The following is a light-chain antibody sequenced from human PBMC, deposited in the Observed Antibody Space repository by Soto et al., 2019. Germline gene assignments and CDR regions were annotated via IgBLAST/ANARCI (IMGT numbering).Light chain of an antibody. Sequence: DIQMTQSQSSLAASVGNRVTIISQASQDISNYLNWYPQTKGKPPKLLIYDASNLETGVPSRFSGSGSGTDFTLPLGSLQPEDFSTYYCQKFNSDPWTFGQGTKVDIK. CDR2: DAS. J-gene: IGKJ1*01. V-gene: IGKV1-33*01. CDR1: QDISNY. CDR3: QKFNSDPWT.